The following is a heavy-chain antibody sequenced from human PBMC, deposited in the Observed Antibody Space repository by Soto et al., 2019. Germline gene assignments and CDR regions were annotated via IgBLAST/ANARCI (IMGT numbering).Heavy chain of an antibody. CDR1: GYTFTGYY. J-gene: IGHJ3*02. V-gene: IGHV1-2*04. Sequence: ASVKVSCKASGYTFTGYYMHWVRQAPGQGLEWMGWINPNSGGTNYAQKFQGWVTMTRETSISTAYMELSRLRSDDTAVYYCARGMICSGGSCYSPSYAFDIWGQGTMVTVSS. D-gene: IGHD2-15*01. CDR2: INPNSGGT. CDR3: ARGMICSGGSCYSPSYAFDI.